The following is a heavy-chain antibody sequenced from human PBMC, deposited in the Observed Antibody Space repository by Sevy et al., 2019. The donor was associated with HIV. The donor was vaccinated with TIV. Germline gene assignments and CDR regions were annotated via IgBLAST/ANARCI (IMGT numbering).Heavy chain of an antibody. J-gene: IGHJ6*02. CDR3: ARRSGYYYYGMDV. Sequence: GGSLRLSCAASGFTVSSNYMSWVRQAPGKGLEWDSVIYSGGSTYYEDSVKGRFTISRDNSKNTLYLHMNSLRAEDTAVYYSARRSGYYYYGMDVWGQGTTVTVSS. V-gene: IGHV3-53*01. CDR1: GFTVSSNY. D-gene: IGHD3-3*01. CDR2: IYSGGST.